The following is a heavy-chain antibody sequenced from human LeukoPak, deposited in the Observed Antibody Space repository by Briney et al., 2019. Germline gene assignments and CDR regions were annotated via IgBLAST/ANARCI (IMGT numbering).Heavy chain of an antibody. J-gene: IGHJ4*02. D-gene: IGHD3-22*01. V-gene: IGHV3-23*01. CDR2: INGGGVNT. CDR3: AKDYYYDSSGYSGTDY. CDR1: GFTFSSYA. Sequence: PGGSLRLSSAASGFTFSSYAMSWVRQAPGKGLEWVSTINGGGVNTHYADSVKGRFTISRDNSKNTLYLQMNSLRAEDTAVYYCAKDYYYDSSGYSGTDYWGQGTLVTVSS.